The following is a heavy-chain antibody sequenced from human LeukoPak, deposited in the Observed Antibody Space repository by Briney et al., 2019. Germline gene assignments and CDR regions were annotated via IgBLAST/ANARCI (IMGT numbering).Heavy chain of an antibody. Sequence: PGGSLRLSCAASGLTFDDYAMHWVRQAPGKGLEWVSGISWNSGSIGYADSVKGRFTISGDNAKNSLYLQMNSLRAEDTALYYCAKAYCSGGSCYYSDGMDVWGQGTTVTVSS. V-gene: IGHV3-9*01. CDR3: AKAYCSGGSCYYSDGMDV. CDR1: GLTFDDYA. CDR2: ISWNSGSI. D-gene: IGHD2-15*01. J-gene: IGHJ6*02.